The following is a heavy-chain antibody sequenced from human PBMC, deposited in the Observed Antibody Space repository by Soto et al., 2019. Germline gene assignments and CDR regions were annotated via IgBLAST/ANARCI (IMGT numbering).Heavy chain of an antibody. CDR3: SSLSWIYLDYYFDH. CDR2: IYYSGSA. CDR1: GDTISSYY. V-gene: IGHV4-59*08. Sequence: ETLSLTCTVSGDTISSYYWGWIRQPPGKGLEWIGYIYYSGSATYNPSLKRRVTILLDTSKNQSAHKLSCVTAAAAAAYYCSSLSWIYLDYYFDHWGQGTLVTVSS. J-gene: IGHJ4*02. D-gene: IGHD5-12*01.